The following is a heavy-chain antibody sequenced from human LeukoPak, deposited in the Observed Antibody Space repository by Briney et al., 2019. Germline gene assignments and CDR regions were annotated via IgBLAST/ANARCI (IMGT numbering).Heavy chain of an antibody. D-gene: IGHD1-7*01. CDR3: TPIFEARHWNYDAY. V-gene: IGHV3-15*01. J-gene: IGHJ4*02. CDR1: GFTFTNAW. CDR2: IKSETEGGTI. Sequence: GGSLRLSCAASGFTFTNAWLTWVRDVPGKGLEWIGRIKSETEGGTIDCAAPVKVRFTISRDDSKNTLYLQMNSLETENTAVYYGTPIFEARHWNYDAYWGQGTLVTVSS.